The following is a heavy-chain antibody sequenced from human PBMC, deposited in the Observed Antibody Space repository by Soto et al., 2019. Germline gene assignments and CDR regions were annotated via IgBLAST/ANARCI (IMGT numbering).Heavy chain of an antibody. D-gene: IGHD5-12*01. CDR3: ARGQEGVVATH. Sequence: QVQLQQWGAGLLKPSETLSLNCAVTGGSLSGYYWSWIRQPPGKGLEWIGEVKDGGHTNYSPSLGGRVTTSSDTSNNQFSLRLNSVTAADTGVYYCARGQEGVVATHWDQGSLVTVSS. CDR2: VKDGGHT. V-gene: IGHV4-34*01. CDR1: GGSLSGYY. J-gene: IGHJ4*02.